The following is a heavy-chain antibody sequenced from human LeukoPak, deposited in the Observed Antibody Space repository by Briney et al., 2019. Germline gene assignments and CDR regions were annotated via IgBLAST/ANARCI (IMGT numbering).Heavy chain of an antibody. CDR2: IIPIFRTP. Sequence: AASVKVSCKASGGTFSRHSINWVRQVPGQGLEWMGGIIPIFRTPKYAQKFQGRVTITADESTSTAYMELSSLRSEDTAVYYCARETNYDYVWGSYRFGYFDYWGQGTLVTVSS. CDR1: GGTFSRHS. CDR3: ARETNYDYVWGSYRFGYFDY. V-gene: IGHV1-69*13. D-gene: IGHD3-16*02. J-gene: IGHJ4*02.